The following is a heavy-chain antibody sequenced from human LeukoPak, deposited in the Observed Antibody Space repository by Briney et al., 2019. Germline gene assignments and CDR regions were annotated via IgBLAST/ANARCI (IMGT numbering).Heavy chain of an antibody. CDR1: GYTFTSYV. J-gene: IGHJ5*02. CDR2: INAGNGNT. Sequence: ASVKVSCKASGYTFTSYVMHWVRQAPGQRLEWMGWINAGNGNTKYSQKFQGRVTMTRDTSTSTVYMELSSLRSEDTAVYYCARDYIGAANCLDPWGQGTLVTVSS. V-gene: IGHV1-3*01. CDR3: ARDYIGAANCLDP. D-gene: IGHD6-13*01.